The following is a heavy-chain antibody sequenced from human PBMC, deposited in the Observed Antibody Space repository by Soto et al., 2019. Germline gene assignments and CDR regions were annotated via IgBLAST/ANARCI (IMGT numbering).Heavy chain of an antibody. CDR3: AKDRDTAWLNPFDT. CDR1: KFTFESYA. V-gene: IGHV3-23*01. CDR2: IFSGTGGS. J-gene: IGHJ3*02. D-gene: IGHD3-9*01. Sequence: EVQLLESGGGLVQPGGSLRLACAATKFTFESYAMNWVRQAPGKGLEWVSSIFSGTGGSFYADSVKGRFTISRDNSKNTAYLQMNSLRDQHTVTYYSAKDRDTAWLNPFDTLGRGTVVTVSS.